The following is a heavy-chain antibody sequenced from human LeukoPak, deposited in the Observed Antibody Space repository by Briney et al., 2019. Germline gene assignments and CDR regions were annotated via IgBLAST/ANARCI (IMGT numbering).Heavy chain of an antibody. CDR1: GGSIRSSH. J-gene: IGHJ5*02. CDR3: AKAAGYSTIYWFDP. CDR2: IYYSGTS. D-gene: IGHD6-13*01. Sequence: KPSETLSLTCTVSGGSIRSSHWSWIRQPPGKGLEFIGYIYYSGTSNYNPSLKSRVTMSVDTSNNQFSLKLNSVTAADTAVYYCAKAAGYSTIYWFDPWGQETRVTVSS. V-gene: IGHV4-59*01.